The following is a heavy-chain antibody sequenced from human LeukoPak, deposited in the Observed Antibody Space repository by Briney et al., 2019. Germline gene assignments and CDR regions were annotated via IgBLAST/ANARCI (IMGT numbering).Heavy chain of an antibody. CDR1: GYTFTGYC. Sequence: AASVKVSCKASGYTFTGYCMHWVRQAPGQGLEWMGWINPNSGGTNYAQKFQGRVTMTRDTSTSTAYMELSRLTSDDTAVYYCARVSYNYLDYWGQGTLVTVSS. D-gene: IGHD5-24*01. J-gene: IGHJ4*02. V-gene: IGHV1-2*02. CDR3: ARVSYNYLDY. CDR2: INPNSGGT.